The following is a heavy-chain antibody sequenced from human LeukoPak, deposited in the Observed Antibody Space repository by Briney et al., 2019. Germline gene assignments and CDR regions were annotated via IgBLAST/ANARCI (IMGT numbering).Heavy chain of an antibody. J-gene: IGHJ4*01. Sequence: PSQTLSLTCTVSGGSISSGGYYWSWIRQHPGKGLEWIGYIYYSGSTYYNPSLKSRVTISVDTSKNQFSLKLSSVTAADTAGYYCAREGITIFGVDRWGQGTLVTVSS. CDR2: IYYSGST. CDR3: AREGITIFGVDR. V-gene: IGHV4-31*03. CDR1: GGSISSGGYY. D-gene: IGHD3-3*01.